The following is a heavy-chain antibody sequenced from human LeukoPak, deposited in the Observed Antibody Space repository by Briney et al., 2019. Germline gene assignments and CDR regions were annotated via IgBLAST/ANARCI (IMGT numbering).Heavy chain of an antibody. Sequence: SQTLSRTCTVSGGTITGGGYSWSWIRQAPGKGLEWIGYFYHGGSTSYNPALRSRVTISVDRSKNQFSLKLTSVTAADTAVYYCARDPLVVDAFDIWGQGTMVTVSS. V-gene: IGHV4-30-2*01. CDR3: ARDPLVVDAFDI. CDR2: FYHGGST. CDR1: GGTITGGGYS. J-gene: IGHJ3*02.